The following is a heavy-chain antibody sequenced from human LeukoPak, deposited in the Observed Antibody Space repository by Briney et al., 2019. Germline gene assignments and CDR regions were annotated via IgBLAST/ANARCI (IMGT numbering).Heavy chain of an antibody. Sequence: GGSLRLSCAASGFTFSSYNMNWVRQAPGKGLEWVSSISSTSSYIYYADSVKGRFTISRDTAKSSLYLQMNSLRAEDTAVYYCARETFCTNTTCPIGDHFDYWGQGTLVTVSS. D-gene: IGHD2-2*01. J-gene: IGHJ4*02. CDR1: GFTFSSYN. V-gene: IGHV3-21*01. CDR3: ARETFCTNTTCPIGDHFDY. CDR2: ISSTSSYI.